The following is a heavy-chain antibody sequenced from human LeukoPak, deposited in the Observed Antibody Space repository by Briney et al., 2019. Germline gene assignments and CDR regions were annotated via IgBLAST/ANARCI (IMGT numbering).Heavy chain of an antibody. V-gene: IGHV1-69*05. D-gene: IGHD2-21*02. J-gene: IGHJ6*03. CDR3: ATLGDSNRGYYYYYMDV. CDR2: IIPIFGTA. Sequence: SVKVSCKASGYTFTSYGISWVRQAPGQGLEWMGGIIPIFGTANYAQKFQGRVTITTDESTSTAYMELSSLRSEDTAVYYCATLGDSNRGYYYYYMDVWGKGTTVTVSS. CDR1: GYTFTSYG.